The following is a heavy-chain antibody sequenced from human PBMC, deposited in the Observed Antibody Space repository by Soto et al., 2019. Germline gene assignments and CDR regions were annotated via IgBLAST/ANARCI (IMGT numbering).Heavy chain of an antibody. J-gene: IGHJ5*02. CDR1: GFLFSDYN. D-gene: IGHD4-4*01. Sequence: NPGGSLRLSCTASGFLFSDYNMNWVRQAPGKGLEWVSSISGSSTYTFDADSVKGRFTISRDNAKNSLYLQMSSLRAEDTAVYYCARSLREPHFSIHWFDHWGQGVLVTVSS. CDR2: ISGSSTYT. V-gene: IGHV3-21*01. CDR3: ARSLREPHFSIHWFDH.